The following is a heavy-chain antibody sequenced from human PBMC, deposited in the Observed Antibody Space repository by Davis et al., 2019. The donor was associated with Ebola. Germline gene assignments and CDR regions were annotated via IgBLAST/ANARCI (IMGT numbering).Heavy chain of an antibody. CDR3: ARDKLRRFDY. D-gene: IGHD4-17*01. Sequence: MPSETLSLTCAVYGGSFSGYYWSWIRQPPRKGLEWIGEINHSGSTNYNPSLNSRLTISVDKSKNQFSLKLNSVTAAATAVYFCARDKLRRFDYWGQGTLVTVSS. V-gene: IGHV4-34*01. J-gene: IGHJ4*02. CDR2: INHSGST. CDR1: GGSFSGYY.